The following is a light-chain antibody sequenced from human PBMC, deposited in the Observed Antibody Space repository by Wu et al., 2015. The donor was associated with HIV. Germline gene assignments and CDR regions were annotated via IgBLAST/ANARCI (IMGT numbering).Light chain of an antibody. CDR2: DAS. J-gene: IGKJ5*01. CDR1: QSITTY. CDR3: QQRSDSPIT. V-gene: IGKV3-11*01. Sequence: EIVLTQSPATLSLSLGERATLSCRASQSITTYLAWYQHKSGQPPRLLIYDASDRATGVPARFSGSGSGTDFTLTISSLEPEDFAVYYCQQRSDSPITFGQGTRLEIK.